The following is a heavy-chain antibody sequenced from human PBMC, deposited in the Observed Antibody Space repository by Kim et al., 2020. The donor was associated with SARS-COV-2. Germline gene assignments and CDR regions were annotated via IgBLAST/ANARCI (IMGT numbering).Heavy chain of an antibody. J-gene: IGHJ4*02. D-gene: IGHD6-19*01. CDR3: AGARIAVAGTQKPYYFDY. Sequence: QGRVTITRDTSASTAYMELSSLRSEDTAVYYCAGARIAVAGTQKPYYFDYWGQGTLVTVSS. V-gene: IGHV1-3*01.